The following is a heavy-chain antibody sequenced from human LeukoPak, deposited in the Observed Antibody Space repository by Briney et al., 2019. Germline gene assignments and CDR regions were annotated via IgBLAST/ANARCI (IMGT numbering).Heavy chain of an antibody. CDR2: ISAYNGNT. Sequence: ASVKVSCKASGYTFTSYGISWVRQAPGQGLEWMGWISAYNGNTNYAQKLQGRVTMTTDTSTSTAYMELRSLRSGDTAVYYCARGDSVPLGGGNLLRVLYFNDWGQGTLVAVSS. V-gene: IGHV1-18*01. CDR1: GYTFTSYG. D-gene: IGHD4-23*01. CDR3: ARGDSVPLGGGNLLRVLYFND. J-gene: IGHJ1*01.